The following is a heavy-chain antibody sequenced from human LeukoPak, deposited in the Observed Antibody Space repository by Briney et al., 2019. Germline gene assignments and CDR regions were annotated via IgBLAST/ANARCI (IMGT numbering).Heavy chain of an antibody. CDR1: GFTFSSYG. V-gene: IGHV3-30*18. J-gene: IGHJ6*03. CDR2: ISHDGSNK. Sequence: AGGSLRLSCAASGFTFSSYGMHWVRQAPGKGLEWVAAISHDGSNKYYADSVKGRFTISRDNSKNTLYLQMNSLRAEDTAVYYCAKDHCSSTSCYRGYYYYYYMDVWGKGTTVTVSS. D-gene: IGHD2-2*02. CDR3: AKDHCSSTSCYRGYYYYYYMDV.